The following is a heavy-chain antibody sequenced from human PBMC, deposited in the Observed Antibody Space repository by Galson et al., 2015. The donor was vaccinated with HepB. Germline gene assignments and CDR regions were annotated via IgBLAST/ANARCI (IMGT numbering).Heavy chain of an antibody. J-gene: IGHJ5*02. Sequence: SLRLSCAASGFTFSSYAMSWVRQAPGKGLEWVSAISGSGGSTYYADSVKGRFTISRDNSKNTLYLQMNSLRAEDTAVYYCAKDRTGTTCGGWFDPWGQGTLVTVSS. CDR1: GFTFSSYA. CDR3: AKDRTGTTCGGWFDP. D-gene: IGHD1-7*01. V-gene: IGHV3-23*01. CDR2: ISGSGGST.